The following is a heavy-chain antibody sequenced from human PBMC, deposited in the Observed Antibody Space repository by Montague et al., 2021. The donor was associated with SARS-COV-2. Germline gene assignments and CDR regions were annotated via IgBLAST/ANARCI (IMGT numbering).Heavy chain of an antibody. D-gene: IGHD3-16*01. V-gene: IGHV4-4*02. CDR1: DGSISSPNW. CDR3: ARGGTDHYGMDV. J-gene: IGHJ6*02. Sequence: SETLSLTCAVSDGSISSPNWWNWVRQPPGKGLEWIGEIYYAGNTNYNPSLKSRVTIFIDKSKNHFPLQLSSVTAADTAVYYCARGGTDHYGMDVWGQGTTVAVSS. CDR2: IYYAGNT.